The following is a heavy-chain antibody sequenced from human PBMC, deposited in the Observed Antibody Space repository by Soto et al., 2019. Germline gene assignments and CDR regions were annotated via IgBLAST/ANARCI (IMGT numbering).Heavy chain of an antibody. V-gene: IGHV1-18*01. D-gene: IGHD5-12*01. CDR2: ISTYSGDT. Sequence: QVHLVQSGVEVKTPGASVKVSCQASGYTFFTYDISWVRQAPGHGLEWMGWISTYSGDTKYAQKFQRRVTMTTDTSTTTAYLELRSLRSDDTDVYYCARHHGPTTSENWFDPWGQGTLVTVSS. J-gene: IGHJ5*02. CDR3: ARHHGPTTSENWFDP. CDR1: GYTFFTYD.